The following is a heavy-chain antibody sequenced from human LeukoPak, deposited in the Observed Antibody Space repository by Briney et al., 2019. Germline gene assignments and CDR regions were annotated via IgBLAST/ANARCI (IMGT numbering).Heavy chain of an antibody. CDR2: ISYDGSNK. J-gene: IGHJ5*02. CDR3: AKDGFDP. CDR1: GFTFSSYG. Sequence: PGRSLRLSCAASGFTFSSYGMHWVRQAPGKGLEWVAVISYDGSNKYYADSVKGRFTISRDNSKNTLYLQMNSLRAEDTAVYYCAKDGFDPWGQETLVTVSS. V-gene: IGHV3-30*18.